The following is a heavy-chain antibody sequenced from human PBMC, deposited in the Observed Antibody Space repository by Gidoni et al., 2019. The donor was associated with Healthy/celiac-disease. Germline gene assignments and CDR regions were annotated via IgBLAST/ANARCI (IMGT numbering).Heavy chain of an antibody. CDR2: IKLKIDGGTT. Sequence: EVQLVESGGGLVKPGGSLRLSCAASGFTFNNAWMTWVRQAPGKGLEWVGRIKLKIDGGTTDYAAPVKGRFTISRDDSKNTLYLQMNSLKTEDTAVYYCTTRCGGDCPNYFDYWGQGTLVTVSS. CDR3: TTRCGGDCPNYFDY. CDR1: GFTFNNAW. D-gene: IGHD2-21*02. J-gene: IGHJ4*02. V-gene: IGHV3-15*01.